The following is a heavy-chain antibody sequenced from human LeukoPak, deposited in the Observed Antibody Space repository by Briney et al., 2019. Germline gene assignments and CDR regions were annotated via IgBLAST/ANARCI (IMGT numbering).Heavy chain of an antibody. CDR1: GGSISSSSYY. J-gene: IGHJ3*02. CDR3: ASEGGLRWYPDAFDI. Sequence: SETLSLTCTVSGGSISSSSYYWGWIRQPPGKGLEWIGSIYYSGSTYYNPSLKSRVTMSVDTSKNQFSLKLSSVTAADTAVYYCASEGGLRWYPDAFDIWGQGTMVTVSS. D-gene: IGHD4-23*01. V-gene: IGHV4-39*07. CDR2: IYYSGST.